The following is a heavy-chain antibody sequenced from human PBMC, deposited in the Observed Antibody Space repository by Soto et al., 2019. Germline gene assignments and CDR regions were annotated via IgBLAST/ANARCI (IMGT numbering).Heavy chain of an antibody. Sequence: ESGGGVVQPGRSLRLSCAASGFTFSSYAMHWVRQAPGKGLEWVAVISYDGSNKYYADCVKGRFTISRDNSKNTLYLQMNSLRAEDTAVYYCARTGNYESEYFQHWGQGTLVTVSS. CDR2: ISYDGSNK. CDR1: GFTFSSYA. V-gene: IGHV3-30-3*01. D-gene: IGHD1-7*01. CDR3: ARTGNYESEYFQH. J-gene: IGHJ1*01.